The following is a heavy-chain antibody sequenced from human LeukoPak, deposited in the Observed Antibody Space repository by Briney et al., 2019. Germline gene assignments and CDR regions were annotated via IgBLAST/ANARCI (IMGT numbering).Heavy chain of an antibody. D-gene: IGHD6-13*01. CDR1: GFTFSSYG. Sequence: GGSLRLSCAASGFTFSSYGMHWVRQAPGKGLEWVAVISYDGSNKYYADSVKGRFTSSRDNSKNTLYLQMNSLRAEDTAVYYCARDSSSWYENWFDPWGQGTLVTVSS. CDR3: ARDSSSWYENWFDP. J-gene: IGHJ5*02. CDR2: ISYDGSNK. V-gene: IGHV3-30*03.